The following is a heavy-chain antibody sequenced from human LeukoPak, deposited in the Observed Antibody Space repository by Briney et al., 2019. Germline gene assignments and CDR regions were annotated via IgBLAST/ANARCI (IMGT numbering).Heavy chain of an antibody. Sequence: PSETLSLTCAVYGGSFSGYYWSWIRQPPGKGLEWIGEINHSGSTNYNPSLKSRVTISVDTSKNQFSPKLSSATAADTAVYYCARGMTTVTSDYWGQGTLVTVSS. CDR1: GGSFSGYY. D-gene: IGHD4-17*01. J-gene: IGHJ4*02. CDR2: INHSGST. CDR3: ARGMTTVTSDY. V-gene: IGHV4-34*01.